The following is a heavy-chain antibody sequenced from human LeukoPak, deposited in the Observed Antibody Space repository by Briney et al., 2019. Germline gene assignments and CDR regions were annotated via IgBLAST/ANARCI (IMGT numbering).Heavy chain of an antibody. CDR2: MNPNSGNT. D-gene: IGHD6-13*01. Sequence: ASVKVSCKASGYTFTSYDINWVRQATGQGLEWMGWMNPNSGNTGYAQKFQGRVTMTRNTSISTAYMELSSLRSEDTAVYYCARLQQQLDADAFDIWGQGTMVTVST. V-gene: IGHV1-8*01. CDR3: ARLQQQLDADAFDI. CDR1: GYTFTSYD. J-gene: IGHJ3*02.